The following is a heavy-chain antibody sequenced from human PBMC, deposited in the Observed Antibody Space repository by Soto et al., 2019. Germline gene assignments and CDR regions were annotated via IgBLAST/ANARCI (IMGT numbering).Heavy chain of an antibody. CDR2: IIPIFGTA. CDR3: AREGALEYSSSPTYYYYYGMDV. CDR1: GGTFSSYA. Sequence: GASVKVSCKASGGTFSSYAISWVRQAPGQGLEWMGGIIPIFGTANYAQKFQGRVTITADKSTSTAYMELSSLRSEDTAVYYCAREGALEYSSSPTYYYYYGMDVWGQGTTVTVSS. J-gene: IGHJ6*02. V-gene: IGHV1-69*06. D-gene: IGHD6-6*01.